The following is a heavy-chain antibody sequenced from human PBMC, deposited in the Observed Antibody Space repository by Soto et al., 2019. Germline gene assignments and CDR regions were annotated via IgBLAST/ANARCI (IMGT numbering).Heavy chain of an antibody. J-gene: IGHJ4*02. CDR1: GYTFTRYD. Sequence: GASVKVSCKASGYTFTRYDINCVRLATGQGLEWMGWMNPNSGNTGYAQKFQGRVTMTRNTSISTAYMELSSLRSEDTAVYYCARGRRGSSTTKSVLDYWGQGTLVTVSS. CDR3: ARGRRGSSTTKSVLDY. V-gene: IGHV1-8*01. D-gene: IGHD3-16*01. CDR2: MNPNSGNT.